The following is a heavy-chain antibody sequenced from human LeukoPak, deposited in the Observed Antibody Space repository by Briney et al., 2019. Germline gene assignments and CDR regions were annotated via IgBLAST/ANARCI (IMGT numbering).Heavy chain of an antibody. CDR2: ISYDGSNK. CDR1: GCTFSSYA. CDR3: AREYELTPIYYFDY. V-gene: IGHV3-30*04. D-gene: IGHD2-2*01. Sequence: PGRSLRLSCAASGCTFSSYAMHWVRQAPGKGLEWVAVISYDGSNKYYADSVKGRFTISRDNSKNTLYLQMNSLRAEDTAVYYCAREYELTPIYYFDYWGQGTLVTVSS. J-gene: IGHJ4*02.